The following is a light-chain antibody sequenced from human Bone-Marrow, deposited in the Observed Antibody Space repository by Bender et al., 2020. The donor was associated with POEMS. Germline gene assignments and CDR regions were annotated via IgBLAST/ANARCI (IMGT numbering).Light chain of an antibody. CDR3: SSYAGNTGDVV. V-gene: IGLV1-44*01. J-gene: IGLJ2*01. CDR1: GSNIGGYP. CDR2: TNN. Sequence: QSVLTQPPSVSGTPGQRVTISCSGSGSNIGGYPVNWYQQLPGTAPRLLIYTNNERPSGVPDRFSGSKSGTSASLAITGLQAEDEADYYCSSYAGNTGDVVFGGGTKLTVL.